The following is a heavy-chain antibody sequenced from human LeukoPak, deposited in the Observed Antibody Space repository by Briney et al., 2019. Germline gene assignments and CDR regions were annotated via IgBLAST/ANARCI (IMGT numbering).Heavy chain of an antibody. CDR2: ISASGQTI. Sequence: GGSLRLSCAASGFTFSSYGMHWVRHAPGKGLEWVSYISASGQTIYYADSVRGRFTIPRDNAKNSLYLQMNSLGAEDTAVYHCARGRDVDYGNDGFDIWGQGTTVTVSS. D-gene: IGHD4/OR15-4a*01. CDR1: GFTFSSYG. V-gene: IGHV3-48*04. J-gene: IGHJ3*02. CDR3: ARGRDVDYGNDGFDI.